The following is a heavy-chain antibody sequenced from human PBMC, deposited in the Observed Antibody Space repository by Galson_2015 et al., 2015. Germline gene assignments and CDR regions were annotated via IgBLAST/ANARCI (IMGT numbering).Heavy chain of an antibody. CDR1: GFTVSSHY. CDR2: IYSGGST. Sequence: SLRLSCAASGFTVSSHYMSWVRQAPGKGLEWVSVIYSGGSTYYADSVKGRVTITRDNSKNTLYLQMNSLRAEDTAVYYCARGVYSSGWYVGFDYWGQGTLVTVSS. CDR3: ARGVYSSGWYVGFDY. J-gene: IGHJ4*02. D-gene: IGHD6-19*01. V-gene: IGHV3-53*01.